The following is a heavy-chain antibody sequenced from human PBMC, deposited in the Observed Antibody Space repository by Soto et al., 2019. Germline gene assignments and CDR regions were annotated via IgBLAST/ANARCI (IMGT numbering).Heavy chain of an antibody. CDR1: GFTFTRYS. J-gene: IGHJ4*02. V-gene: IGHV3-21*06. CDR3: XXXXXXXXSXXXY. CDR2: ISSTTNYI. Sequence: EVQLVESGGGLVKPGGSLRLSCAASGFTFTRYSMNWVRXXXGXXXEWVSSISSTTNYIYYGDSMKGRFTISRDNAKNSLXXXXNXXXAXXXXXXXXXXXXXXXXSXXXYWGQGTLVTVSS.